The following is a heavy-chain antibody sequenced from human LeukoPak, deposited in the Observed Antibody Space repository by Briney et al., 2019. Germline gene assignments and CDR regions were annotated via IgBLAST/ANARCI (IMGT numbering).Heavy chain of an antibody. CDR2: INPNSGGT. CDR1: GYTFTGYY. Sequence: ASVNLAYKASGYTFTGYYMHWVRQAPGQGLEWMGWINPNSGGTNYAQKFQGRVTMTRDTSISTAYMELSRLRSDDTAVYYCARDMRTYYYGSSGYSAAGYWGQGTLVTVSS. V-gene: IGHV1-2*02. CDR3: ARDMRTYYYGSSGYSAAGY. D-gene: IGHD3-22*01. J-gene: IGHJ4*02.